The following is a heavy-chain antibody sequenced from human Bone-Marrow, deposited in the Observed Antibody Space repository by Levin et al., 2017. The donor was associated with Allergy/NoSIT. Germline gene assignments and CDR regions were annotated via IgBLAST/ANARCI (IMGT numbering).Heavy chain of an antibody. D-gene: IGHD2-2*01. J-gene: IGHJ6*02. V-gene: IGHV3-66*01. Sequence: PGGSLRLSCAASGFTVSSNYMSWVRQAPGKGLEWVSVIYSGGSTYYADSVKGRFTISRDNSKNTLYLQMNSLRAEDTAVYYCAREWWKNTEYCSSTSCLDYYYGMDVWGQGTTVTVSS. CDR2: IYSGGST. CDR1: GFTVSSNY. CDR3: AREWWKNTEYCSSTSCLDYYYGMDV.